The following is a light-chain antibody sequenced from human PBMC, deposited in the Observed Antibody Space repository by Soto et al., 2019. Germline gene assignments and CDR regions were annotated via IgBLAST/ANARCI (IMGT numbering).Light chain of an antibody. CDR2: EVS. J-gene: IGLJ2*01. CDR3: SSYTSSDTVV. CDR1: SSDVGGYNH. V-gene: IGLV2-14*01. Sequence: QSALTQPASVSGSPGQSITISCTGTSSDVGGYNHVSWYQQHPGKAPKLMIYEVSNRPSGVSNRFSSFKSGNTASLISSRRQAEDEADYYCSSYTSSDTVVFGGGTKVTVL.